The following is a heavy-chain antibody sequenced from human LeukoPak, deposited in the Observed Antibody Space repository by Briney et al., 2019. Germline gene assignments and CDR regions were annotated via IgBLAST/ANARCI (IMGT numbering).Heavy chain of an antibody. J-gene: IGHJ4*02. CDR2: IYPSDSDT. CDR3: ARQRYSTSSVDY. CDR1: GYSFTNYW. V-gene: IGHV5-51*01. Sequence: GESLKISCKGSGYSFTNYWIAWLRQMPGKGLEWMGIIYPSDSDTRYSPSFQGQVTISADKSISAAYLQWSSLKASDTAMYYCARQRYSTSSVDYRGQGTLVTVSS. D-gene: IGHD6-6*01.